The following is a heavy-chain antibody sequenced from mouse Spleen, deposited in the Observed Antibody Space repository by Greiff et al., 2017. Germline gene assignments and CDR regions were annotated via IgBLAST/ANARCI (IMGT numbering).Heavy chain of an antibody. CDR2: ISSGGSYT. D-gene: IGHD2-3*01. CDR1: GFTFSSYG. V-gene: IGHV5-6*01. CDR3: ARLYDGYSHFDY. J-gene: IGHJ2*01. Sequence: EVQLVESGGDLVKPGGSLKLSCAASGFTFSSYGMSWVRQTPDKRLEWVATISSGGSYTYYPDSVKGRFTISRDNAKNTLYLQMSSLKSEDTAMYYCARLYDGYSHFDYWGQGTTLTVSS.